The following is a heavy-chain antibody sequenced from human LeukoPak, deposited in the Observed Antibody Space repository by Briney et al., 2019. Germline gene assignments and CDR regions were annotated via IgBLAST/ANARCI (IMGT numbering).Heavy chain of an antibody. CDR2: ISSSSSYI. V-gene: IGHV3-21*01. CDR1: GFTFSSYS. J-gene: IGHJ4*02. Sequence: TGGSLRLSCVASGFTFSSYSMNWVRQAPGKGLEWVSSISSSSSYIYYADSVKGRFTISRDNAKNSLYLQMNSLRAEDTAVYYCARDLPYSGSYYAYWGQGTLVTVSS. CDR3: ARDLPYSGSYYAY. D-gene: IGHD1-26*01.